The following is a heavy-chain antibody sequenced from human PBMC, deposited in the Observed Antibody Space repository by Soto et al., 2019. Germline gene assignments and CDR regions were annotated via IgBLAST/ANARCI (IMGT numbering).Heavy chain of an antibody. CDR1: GGSISSYY. CDR2: IYYSGST. D-gene: IGHD1-26*01. Sequence: PSETLSLTCTVSGGSISSYYWSWIRQPPGKGLEWIGYIYYSGSTNYNPSLKSRVTISVDTSKNQFSLKLSSVTAADTAVYYCARGELSYGMDVWGQGTTVTVSS. J-gene: IGHJ6*02. V-gene: IGHV4-59*01. CDR3: ARGELSYGMDV.